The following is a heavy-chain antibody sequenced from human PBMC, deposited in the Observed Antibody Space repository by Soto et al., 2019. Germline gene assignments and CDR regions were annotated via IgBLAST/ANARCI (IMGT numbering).Heavy chain of an antibody. CDR2: IYYSGST. CDR1: GGSISSGDYY. V-gene: IGHV4-30-4*01. Sequence: PSETLSLTCTVSGGSISSGDYYRGWIRQPPGKALVRIGYIYYSGSTYYNPSLKSRVTISVDTSKNQFSLKLSSVTAADTAVYYCARDQPGYDFWSGRYYYYGMDVWGQGTTVTVSS. J-gene: IGHJ6*02. D-gene: IGHD3-3*01. CDR3: ARDQPGYDFWSGRYYYYGMDV.